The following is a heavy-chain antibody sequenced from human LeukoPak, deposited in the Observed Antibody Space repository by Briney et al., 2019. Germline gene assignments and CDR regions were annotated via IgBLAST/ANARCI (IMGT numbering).Heavy chain of an antibody. J-gene: IGHJ6*03. D-gene: IGHD2-2*01. V-gene: IGHV4-59*01. CDR1: GGSISSYY. CDR2: IYYSGST. Sequence: PSETLSLTCTVSGGSISSYYWSWIRQPPGKGLEWIGYIYYSGSTNYNPSLKSRVTISVDTSKNQFSLKLSSVTAADTAVYYCEREVSPICSSTSCYDYYYYMDVWGKGTTVTVSS. CDR3: EREVSPICSSTSCYDYYYYMDV.